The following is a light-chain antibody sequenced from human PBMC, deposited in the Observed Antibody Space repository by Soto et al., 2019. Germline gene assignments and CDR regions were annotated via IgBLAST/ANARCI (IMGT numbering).Light chain of an antibody. Sequence: AIQMTQSPSSLSASVRDRVTITCRASQGIRNDLGWNQQKPGKTPKLLIYAASRLQSAVPTRYSDSGSGTDFTITISTLQTEDFATYHCLQDYYYPWTFGQGTKVEIK. CDR3: LQDYYYPWT. J-gene: IGKJ1*01. CDR2: AAS. CDR1: QGIRND. V-gene: IGKV1-6*01.